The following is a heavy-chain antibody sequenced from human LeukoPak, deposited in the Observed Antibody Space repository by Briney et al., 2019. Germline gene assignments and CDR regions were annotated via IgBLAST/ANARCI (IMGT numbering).Heavy chain of an antibody. Sequence: GGSLRLSCAASGFTFSNAWMNWVRQAPGRGLEWVSYIGPSGTAIYYADSVKGRFTISRDNARNSLFLQMNSLRAEDTAVYYCARDSDYGDYVPRFDYWGQGTMVTVSS. CDR3: ARDSDYGDYVPRFDY. CDR1: GFTFSNAW. V-gene: IGHV3-48*01. D-gene: IGHD4-17*01. CDR2: IGPSGTAI. J-gene: IGHJ4*02.